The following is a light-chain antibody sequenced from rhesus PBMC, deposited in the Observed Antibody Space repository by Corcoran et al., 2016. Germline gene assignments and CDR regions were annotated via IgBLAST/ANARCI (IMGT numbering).Light chain of an antibody. CDR2: KAS. V-gene: IGKV1-21*01. J-gene: IGKJ2*01. Sequence: DIQMTQSPSSLSASVGDRVTITCRASQDIIGWLAWYQQKPGKAPKLLIYKASGLQSGVPSRFSGIGSGTDFTLTINSLHPEYFATYYFQQYNSAPYSFGQGTKVEIK. CDR1: QDIIGW. CDR3: QQYNSAPYS.